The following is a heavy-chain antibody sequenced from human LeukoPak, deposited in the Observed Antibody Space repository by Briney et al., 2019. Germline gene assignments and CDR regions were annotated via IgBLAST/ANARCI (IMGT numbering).Heavy chain of an antibody. J-gene: IGHJ6*02. CDR1: GFTYSDYY. CDR2: ISGSGSTI. D-gene: IGHD2-2*01. Sequence: GGSLRLSCAASGFTYSDYYMSWIRQAPGKGLEWVSYISGSGSTIYYADSVKGRFTISRDNAKNSLYLQMNSLRAEDTAVYYCASLPAAKYYYYYYGMDVWGQGTTVTVSS. CDR3: ASLPAAKYYYYYYGMDV. V-gene: IGHV3-11*01.